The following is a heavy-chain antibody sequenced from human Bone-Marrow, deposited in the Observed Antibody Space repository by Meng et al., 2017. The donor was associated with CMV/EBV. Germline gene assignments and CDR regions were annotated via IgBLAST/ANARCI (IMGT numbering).Heavy chain of an antibody. CDR1: GGSFSGYY. D-gene: IGHD2-2*01. J-gene: IGHJ6*02. V-gene: IGHV4-34*01. CDR2: INHSGST. CDR3: ARGRRYGYCSSTSCSPWYYYYYGMDV. Sequence: SEPLSLTCAVYGGSFSGYYWSWIRQPPGKGLEWIGEINHSGSTNYNPSLKSRVTISVDTSKNQFSLKLSSVTAADTAVYYCARGRRYGYCSSTSCSPWYYYYYGMDVWGQGTTVTVSS.